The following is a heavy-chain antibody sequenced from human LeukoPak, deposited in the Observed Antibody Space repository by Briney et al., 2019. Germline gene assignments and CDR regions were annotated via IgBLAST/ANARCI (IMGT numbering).Heavy chain of an antibody. CDR1: GGSISSGSSY. J-gene: IGHJ5*02. CDR2: IYTSGNT. V-gene: IGHV4-61*02. D-gene: IGHD2/OR15-2a*01. CDR3: TRGDNT. Sequence: SQTPSLTCTVSGGSISSGSSYWSWIRQPAGKGLEWIGRIYTSGNTNYKPSLKSRVTISVDTAKNQFSLKLTSVTAADTAVYYCTRGDNTWGQGTLVTVSS.